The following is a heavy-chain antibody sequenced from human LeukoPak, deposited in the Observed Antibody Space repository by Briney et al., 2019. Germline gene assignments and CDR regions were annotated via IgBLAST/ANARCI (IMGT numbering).Heavy chain of an antibody. CDR1: GFTFSSYA. Sequence: GGSLRLSCAASGFTFSSYAMHWVRQAPGKGLEWVAVISYDGSNKYYADSVKGRFTISRDNSKNTLYLQMNSLRAEDTAVYYCARVPVDTAMPSYAFDIWGQGTMVTVSS. J-gene: IGHJ3*02. CDR3: ARVPVDTAMPSYAFDI. V-gene: IGHV3-30-3*01. CDR2: ISYDGSNK. D-gene: IGHD5-18*01.